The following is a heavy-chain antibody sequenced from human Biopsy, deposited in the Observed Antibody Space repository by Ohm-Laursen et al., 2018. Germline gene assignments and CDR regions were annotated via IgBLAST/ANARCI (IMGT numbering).Heavy chain of an antibody. D-gene: IGHD3-22*01. V-gene: IGHV4-4*07. CDR3: ARWTPEYDSSRYYLDAFDI. J-gene: IGHJ3*02. CDR2: ISSSGST. Sequence: GTLSLTWTVSGGSLSTYYWSWIRQPAGKGLEWIGRISSSGSTNYNPSLRSRVTLSMDTSKRQFSLKMSFVTAADTAVYYCARWTPEYDSSRYYLDAFDIWGQGTKVTVSS. CDR1: GGSLSTYY.